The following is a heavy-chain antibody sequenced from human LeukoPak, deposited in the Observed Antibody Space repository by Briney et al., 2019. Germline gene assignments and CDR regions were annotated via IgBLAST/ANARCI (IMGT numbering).Heavy chain of an antibody. CDR1: GYTLTVLS. V-gene: IGHV1-24*01. J-gene: IGHJ4*02. CDR3: ATDRRWGVVVAATLFDY. Sequence: ASVKVSCKVSGYTLTVLSMHWVRRAPGKGLEWMGGFDPEDGETIYAQKFQGRVTMTEDTSTDTAYMELSSLRSEDTAVYYCATDRRWGVVVAATLFDYWGQGTLVTVSS. CDR2: FDPEDGET. D-gene: IGHD2-15*01.